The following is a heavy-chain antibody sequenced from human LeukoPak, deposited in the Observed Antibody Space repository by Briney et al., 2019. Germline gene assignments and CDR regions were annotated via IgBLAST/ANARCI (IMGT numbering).Heavy chain of an antibody. D-gene: IGHD4-11*01. CDR2: IIPIFGTA. CDR1: GYTFISYG. CDR3: ARDGDDYSNYFDY. Sequence: ASVKVSCKASGYTFISYGISWLRQAPGQGLEWMGGIIPIFGTANYAQKFQGRVTITADESTSTAYMELSSLRSEDTAVYYCARDGDDYSNYFDYWGQGTLVTVSS. J-gene: IGHJ4*02. V-gene: IGHV1-69*13.